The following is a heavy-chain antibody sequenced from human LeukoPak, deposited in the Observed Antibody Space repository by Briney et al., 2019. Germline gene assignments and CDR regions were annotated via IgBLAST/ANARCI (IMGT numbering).Heavy chain of an antibody. CDR3: ARESRATHFDY. J-gene: IGHJ4*02. CDR2: IYYSGST. CDR1: GASISSYY. V-gene: IGHV4-59*01. Sequence: SETLSLTCTVSGASISSYYWSWIRQPPGKGLELIGYIYYSGSTNYNPSLKSRVTISVDTSKNQFSLKLSSVTAADTAVYYCARESRATHFDYWGQGTLVTVSS.